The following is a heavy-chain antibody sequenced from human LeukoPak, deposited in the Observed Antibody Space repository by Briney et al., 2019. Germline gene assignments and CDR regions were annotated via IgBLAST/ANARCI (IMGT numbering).Heavy chain of an antibody. CDR1: GFTFSSYG. Sequence: GSLRLSCAASGFTFSSYGMHWVRQAPGKGLEWVAVISFDGRNIYYADSVKGRFTISRDNSKNTLYLQMNSLRTEDTAVYFCTRDPYSFGSRANFFDCWGHGTLVSVSS. J-gene: IGHJ4*01. V-gene: IGHV3-30*03. CDR2: ISFDGRNI. D-gene: IGHD5-18*01. CDR3: TRDPYSFGSRANFFDC.